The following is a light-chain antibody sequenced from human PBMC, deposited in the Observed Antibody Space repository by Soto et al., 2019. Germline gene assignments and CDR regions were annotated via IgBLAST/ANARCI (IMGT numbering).Light chain of an antibody. CDR3: QQSYIPPYT. CDR1: QSISVH. V-gene: IGKV1-39*01. J-gene: IGKJ2*01. CDR2: AAS. Sequence: DIQMTQSPSSLSASVGDTVTITCRASQSISVHLNWYQQKPGKVPKLLIYAASNLHSGVPSRFSGSGSETDFALTISSLQPEDFATYYCQQSYIPPYTFGQGNRLEIK.